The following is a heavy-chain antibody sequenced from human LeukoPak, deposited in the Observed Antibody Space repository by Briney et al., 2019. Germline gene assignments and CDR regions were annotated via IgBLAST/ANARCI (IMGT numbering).Heavy chain of an antibody. Sequence: GGSLRLSCAASGFTFSSYAMSWVRQAPGKGLEWASAISGSGGSTYYADSVKGRFTISRDNSKNTLYLQMNSLRAEDTAVYYCAKEGQYYYDSKEDYWGQGTLVTVSS. CDR3: AKEGQYYYDSKEDY. J-gene: IGHJ4*02. D-gene: IGHD3-22*01. CDR2: ISGSGGST. CDR1: GFTFSSYA. V-gene: IGHV3-23*01.